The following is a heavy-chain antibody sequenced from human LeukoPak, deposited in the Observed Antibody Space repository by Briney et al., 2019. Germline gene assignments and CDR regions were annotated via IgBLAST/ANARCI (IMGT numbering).Heavy chain of an antibody. CDR2: INHSGST. D-gene: IGHD3-22*01. J-gene: IGHJ4*02. V-gene: IGHV4-34*01. Sequence: SETLSLTCAVYVGSFSGYYWSWIRQTPGKGLEWIGEINHSGSTRYNPSLKSRVTVSVLTSKNQFSLKLSSVSAADTAVYYCASFGGNYYDSSGYYYKVLWGQGTLVTVSS. CDR1: VGSFSGYY. CDR3: ASFGGNYYDSSGYYYKVL.